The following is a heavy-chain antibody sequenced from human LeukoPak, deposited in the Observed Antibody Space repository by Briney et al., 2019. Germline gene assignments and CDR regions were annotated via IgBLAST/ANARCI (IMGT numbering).Heavy chain of an antibody. CDR3: AKEDGGRGIHYYYYYGVDV. J-gene: IGHJ6*02. CDR2: ISGSGGST. Sequence: GESLTLSCAASGFTFSSYAMSWIRQPPGKGLEWVSSISGSGGSTYYADSVKGRFTISRDNSKNALYLQMNSLRAEDTVVYYCAKEDGGRGIHYYYYYGVDVWGQGTTVTVSS. CDR1: GFTFSSYA. D-gene: IGHD3-16*01. V-gene: IGHV3-23*01.